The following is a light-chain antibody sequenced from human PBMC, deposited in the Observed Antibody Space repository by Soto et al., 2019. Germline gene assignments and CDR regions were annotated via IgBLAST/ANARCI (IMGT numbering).Light chain of an antibody. CDR1: QSLSSSY. CDR3: LQRSNWLS. V-gene: IGKV3D-20*02. Sequence: ESVWTQAPGTLSLSRGDRATLSCRASQSLSSSYLAWYQQKPGQAPRLLIFGASNRPTGIPARFSGSGSGTDFTLTISSLEPEDSAVYYCLQRSNWLSFGGGTRLETK. CDR2: GAS. J-gene: IGKJ5*01.